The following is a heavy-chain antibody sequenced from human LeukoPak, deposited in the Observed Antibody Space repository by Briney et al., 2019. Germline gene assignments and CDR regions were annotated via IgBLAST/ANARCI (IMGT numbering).Heavy chain of an antibody. CDR3: AKDRVTAAGYYFDY. CDR1: GFTFSNYG. J-gene: IGHJ4*02. V-gene: IGHV3-30*18. D-gene: IGHD6-13*01. CDR2: ISFDGSAK. Sequence: GGSLRLSCAASGFTFSNYGMHWVRQAPGKGLEWVSVISFDGSAKYYADSVKGRFTISRDNSKNTLYLQMTSLRAEDAAVYYCAKDRVTAAGYYFDYWGQGTLVTVSS.